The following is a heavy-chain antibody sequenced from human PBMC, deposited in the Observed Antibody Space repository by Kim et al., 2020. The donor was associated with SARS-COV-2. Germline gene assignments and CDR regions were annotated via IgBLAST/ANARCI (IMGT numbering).Heavy chain of an antibody. V-gene: IGHV5-51*01. CDR2: IYPGDSDT. Sequence: GESLKISCKGSGYSFTSYWIGWVRQMPGKGLEWMGIIYPGDSDTRYSPSFQGQVTISADKSISTAYLQWSSLKASDTAMYYCARQAAYCGGDCWDLDYWGQGTLVTVSS. CDR3: ARQAAYCGGDCWDLDY. D-gene: IGHD2-21*02. CDR1: GYSFTSYW. J-gene: IGHJ4*02.